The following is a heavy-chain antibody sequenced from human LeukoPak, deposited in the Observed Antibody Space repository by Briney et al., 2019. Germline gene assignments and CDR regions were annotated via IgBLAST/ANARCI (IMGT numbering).Heavy chain of an antibody. CDR2: ISYDGSNK. Sequence: GGSLRLSCAASGFTFSSYAMHWVRQATGKGLEWVAVISYDGSNKYYADSVKGRFTISRDNSQGAVYLQMDSLRVEDTAVYYCARDGRTYSDFWSNYYYAWDVWGQGTTVIVSS. CDR1: GFTFSSYA. J-gene: IGHJ6*02. V-gene: IGHV3-30-3*01. D-gene: IGHD3-3*01. CDR3: ARDGRTYSDFWSNYYYAWDV.